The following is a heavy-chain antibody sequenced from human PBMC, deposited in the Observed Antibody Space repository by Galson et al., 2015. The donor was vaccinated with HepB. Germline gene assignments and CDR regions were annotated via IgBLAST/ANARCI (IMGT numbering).Heavy chain of an antibody. Sequence: SLRLSCAASGFTFSGSAMHWVRQASGKGLEWVGRIRSKANSYATAYAASVKGRFTISRDDSKNTAYLQMNSLKTEDTAVYYCTRLWDIVVVPAASGVRDYYYYYGMDVWGQGTTVTVSS. CDR3: TRLWDIVVVPAASGVRDYYYYYGMDV. CDR1: GFTFSGSA. V-gene: IGHV3-73*01. CDR2: IRSKANSYAT. D-gene: IGHD2-2*01. J-gene: IGHJ6*02.